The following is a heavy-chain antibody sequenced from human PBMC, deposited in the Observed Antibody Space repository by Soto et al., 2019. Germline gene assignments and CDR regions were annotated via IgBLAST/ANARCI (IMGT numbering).Heavy chain of an antibody. CDR2: ISSSGDST. CDR3: AKGAVFGLGDS. CDR1: GFTFSSYA. J-gene: IGHJ4*02. Sequence: EVQLLESGGGLVQPGGSLRLSCAVYGFTFSSYAMNWVRQAPGEGLEWVSTISSSGDSTYYADSVKGRFTISRDNSKNTLYLQMNSLRADDAAVYCCAKGAVFGLGDSWGQGTLVTVSA. V-gene: IGHV3-23*01. D-gene: IGHD3-10*01.